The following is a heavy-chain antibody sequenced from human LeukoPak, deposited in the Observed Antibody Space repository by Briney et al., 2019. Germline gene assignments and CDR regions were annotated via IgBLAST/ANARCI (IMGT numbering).Heavy chain of an antibody. CDR3: ARSRENYYDSSGIFDY. Sequence: SETLSLTCAVYGGSFSGYYWSWIRQPPGKGLEWIGEINHSGSTNYNPSLKSLVTISVDTSKNQFSLKLSSVTAADTAVYYCARSRENYYDSSGIFDYWGQGTLVTVSS. V-gene: IGHV4-34*01. D-gene: IGHD3-22*01. CDR2: INHSGST. CDR1: GGSFSGYY. J-gene: IGHJ4*02.